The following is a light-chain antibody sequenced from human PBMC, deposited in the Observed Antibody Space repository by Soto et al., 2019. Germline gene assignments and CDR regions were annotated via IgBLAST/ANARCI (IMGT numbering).Light chain of an antibody. V-gene: IGKV1-39*01. Sequence: DVQMSQSPSSLSASVGDRVTITCRASQSITYLNWYQQKPGKAPKLLIYAASSLQSGVPSRFSGSGSGTHFTLTISSLQPEDFATYYCQQTDSFPRTFGQGTKVDIK. J-gene: IGKJ1*01. CDR1: QSITY. CDR2: AAS. CDR3: QQTDSFPRT.